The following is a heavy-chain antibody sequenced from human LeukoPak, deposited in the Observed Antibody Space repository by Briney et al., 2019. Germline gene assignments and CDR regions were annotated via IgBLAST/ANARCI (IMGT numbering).Heavy chain of an antibody. J-gene: IGHJ5*02. Sequence: SETLSLTCTVSGGSISSISYYWGWIRQPPGKGLEWIGSIYYSGSTYYNPSLKSRVTISVDTSKNQFSLKLSSVTAADTAVYYCARDMVRGVIISNWFDPWGQGTLVTVSS. CDR2: IYYSGST. CDR1: GGSISSISYY. CDR3: ARDMVRGVIISNWFDP. D-gene: IGHD3-10*01. V-gene: IGHV4-39*07.